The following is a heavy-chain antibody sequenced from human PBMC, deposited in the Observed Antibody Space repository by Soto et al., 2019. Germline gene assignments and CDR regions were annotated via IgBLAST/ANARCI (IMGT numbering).Heavy chain of an antibody. D-gene: IGHD3-10*01. CDR2: IYYSGST. Sequence: QVQLQESGPGLVKPSQTLSLTCTVSGGSISSGDYYWSWIRQPPGKGLEWIGYIYYSGSTYYNPSPKSRVTTSIDPSQNLFSLKLSSVTAADTAVYYCARDTLWFGELLHRPLWHDYYYGMDVWGQGTTVTVSS. CDR1: GGSISSGDYY. CDR3: ARDTLWFGELLHRPLWHDYYYGMDV. V-gene: IGHV4-30-4*01. J-gene: IGHJ6*02.